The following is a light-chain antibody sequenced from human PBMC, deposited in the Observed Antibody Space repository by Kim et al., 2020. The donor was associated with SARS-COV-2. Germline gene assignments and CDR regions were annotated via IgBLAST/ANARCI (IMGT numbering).Light chain of an antibody. V-gene: IGKV1-6*01. Sequence: SGSIENKVTITCRASQDIRNDLGWYQQRPGKAPRLLIFAASALQSGVPSRFSGSGSGTEFTLTINSLEPEDFATYFCQQDHNYPRTFGQGTKVEI. J-gene: IGKJ1*01. CDR2: AAS. CDR3: QQDHNYPRT. CDR1: QDIRND.